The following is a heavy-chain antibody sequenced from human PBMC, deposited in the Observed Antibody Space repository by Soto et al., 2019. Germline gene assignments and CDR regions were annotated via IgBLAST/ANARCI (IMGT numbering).Heavy chain of an antibody. CDR3: ARHMGPLVPAAKGDYYYYGMDV. J-gene: IGHJ6*02. Sequence: KTSETLSLTCTVSGGSISSSSYYWGWIRQPPGKGLEWIGSIYYSGSTYYNPSLKSRVTISVDTSKNQFSLKLSSVTAADTAVYYCARHMGPLVPAAKGDYYYYGMDVWGQGTTVTVSS. D-gene: IGHD2-2*01. CDR2: IYYSGST. V-gene: IGHV4-39*01. CDR1: GGSISSSSYY.